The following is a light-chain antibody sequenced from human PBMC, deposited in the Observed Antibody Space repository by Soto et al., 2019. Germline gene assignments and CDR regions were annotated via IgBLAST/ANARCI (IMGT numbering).Light chain of an antibody. CDR3: QQLNSSPIT. J-gene: IGKJ5*01. V-gene: IGKV1-39*01. CDR1: QSISSY. CDR2: AAS. Sequence: EIQITQSPSSLSASVGDRVTITCRASQSISSYLNWYQHKPGKAPKLLIYAASSLQSGVPSRFSGSGSGTDFTLTINSLQPEDFATYYCQQLNSSPITFGQGTRLE.